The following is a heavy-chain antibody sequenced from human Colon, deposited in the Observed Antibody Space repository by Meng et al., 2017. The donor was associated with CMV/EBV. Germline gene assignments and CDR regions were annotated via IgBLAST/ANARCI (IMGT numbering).Heavy chain of an antibody. CDR1: GFTFSSHA. J-gene: IGHJ4*02. D-gene: IGHD5-24*01. Sequence: GESLKISCAASGFTFSSHAMCWVRRAPGKGLEWVSGFSRAAENSYYADSVRGRFTISRDISKSTLYLQMNSLRAEDTALYYCAKGSTDGFNGLFDSWGQGVLVTVSS. CDR3: AKGSTDGFNGLFDS. V-gene: IGHV3-23*01. CDR2: FSRAAENS.